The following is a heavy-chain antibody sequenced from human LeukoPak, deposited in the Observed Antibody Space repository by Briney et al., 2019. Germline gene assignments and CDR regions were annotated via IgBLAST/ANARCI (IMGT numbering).Heavy chain of an antibody. V-gene: IGHV4-59*01. D-gene: IGHD4-17*01. CDR2: IYYSGST. CDR3: ARDGVADYGDYAEGGWFDP. Sequence: SETLSLTCTVSGGSISSYYWSWIRQPPGKGLEWIGYIYYSGSTNYNPSLKSRVTISVDTSKNQFSLKLSSVTAADTAVYYCARDGVADYGDYAEGGWFDPWGQGTLVTVSS. CDR1: GGSISSYY. J-gene: IGHJ5*02.